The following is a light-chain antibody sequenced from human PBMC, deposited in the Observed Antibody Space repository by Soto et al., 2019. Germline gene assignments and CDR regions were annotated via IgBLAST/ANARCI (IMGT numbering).Light chain of an antibody. CDR1: QDISNY. Sequence: DIQMTQSPSSLSASVGDRVTITCQASQDISNYLNWYQQKPGKAPNLVIYDASNLETGVPSRFSGSGSGTHFTFTISCLQPEDIAPYYCQQYDSLRVTFGPGTKVDIK. V-gene: IGKV1-33*01. J-gene: IGKJ3*01. CDR2: DAS. CDR3: QQYDSLRVT.